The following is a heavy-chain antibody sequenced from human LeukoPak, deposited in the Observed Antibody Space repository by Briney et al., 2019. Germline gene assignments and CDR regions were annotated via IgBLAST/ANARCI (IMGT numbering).Heavy chain of an antibody. Sequence: PGGSLRLSCAASGFSFSHSWMSWVRQAPGKGLEWVSVIYSGGSTYYADSVKGRFTISRDNSKNTLYLQMNSLRAEDTAVYYCARTRYSSSWYFDYWGQGTLVTVSS. CDR3: ARTRYSSSWYFDY. CDR1: GFSFSHSW. D-gene: IGHD6-13*01. V-gene: IGHV3-53*01. CDR2: IYSGGST. J-gene: IGHJ4*02.